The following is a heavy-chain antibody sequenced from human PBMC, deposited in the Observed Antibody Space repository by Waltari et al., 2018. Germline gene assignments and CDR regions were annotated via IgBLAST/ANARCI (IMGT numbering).Heavy chain of an antibody. CDR3: VLWEDSIAAADWGR. J-gene: IGHJ3*01. CDR1: GGSFSGYY. CDR2: INHSGST. D-gene: IGHD6-13*01. Sequence: QVQLQQWGAGLLKPSETLSLTCAVYGGSFSGYYWSWIRQPPGKGLEWIGEINHSGSTNYNPSLKSRVTISVDTSKNQFSLKLSSVTAADTAVYYCVLWEDSIAAADWGRWGQGTMVIVSS. V-gene: IGHV4-34*01.